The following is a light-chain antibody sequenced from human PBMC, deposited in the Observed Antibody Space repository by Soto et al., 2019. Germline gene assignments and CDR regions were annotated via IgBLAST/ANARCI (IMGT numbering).Light chain of an antibody. CDR2: SNN. Sequence: QSSLTQPPSSSGTPGQRVTISCSGSSSNIGSNYVYWYQQLPGTAPKLLIYSNNQRPSGVPDRFSGSKSGTSASLAISGLRFEDEADYYWAAWDDSRSGYVFGTGTKVTV. CDR3: AAWDDSRSGYV. J-gene: IGLJ1*01. CDR1: SSNIGSNY. V-gene: IGLV1-47*02.